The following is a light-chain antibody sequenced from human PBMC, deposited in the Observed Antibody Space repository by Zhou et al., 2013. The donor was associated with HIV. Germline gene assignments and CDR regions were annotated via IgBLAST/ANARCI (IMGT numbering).Light chain of an antibody. CDR2: GTS. J-gene: IGKJ2*01. CDR1: QSVGNSY. Sequence: EIVLTQSPGTLSLSPGERATLSCRASQSVGNSYLAWYQQKPGQTPRLLIYGTSSRATGIPDRFSGSGSGTDFTLTISRLEPEDFAVYYCQQYGSSPPDTFGQGTKLEIK. V-gene: IGKV3-20*01. CDR3: QQYGSSPPDT.